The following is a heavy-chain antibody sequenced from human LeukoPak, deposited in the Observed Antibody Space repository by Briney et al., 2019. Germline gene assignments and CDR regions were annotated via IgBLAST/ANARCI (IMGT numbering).Heavy chain of an antibody. Sequence: SETLSLTCTVSGGSISSGGYYWSWIRQHPGKGLEWIGYIYYSGSTYYNPSLKSRVTISVDTSKNQFSLKLSFVTAADTAVYYCARDRHDYGDYYRSYWYFDLWGRGTLVTVSS. CDR2: IYYSGST. CDR3: ARDRHDYGDYYRSYWYFDL. D-gene: IGHD4-17*01. V-gene: IGHV4-31*03. CDR1: GGSISSGGYY. J-gene: IGHJ2*01.